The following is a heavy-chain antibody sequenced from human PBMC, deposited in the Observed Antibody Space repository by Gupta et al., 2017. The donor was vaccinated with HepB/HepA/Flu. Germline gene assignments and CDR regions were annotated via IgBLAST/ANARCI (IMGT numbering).Heavy chain of an antibody. CDR2: ICVSGGIT. CDR3: SCNGDRGSGFES. Sequence: EVQLLESGGGLVQPGGSLRLSWAASGFTFSSSAMSWVCQAPGKGRGWVSGICVSGGITYYSYAMKGRFTISRDNTKNKLYLKLQRNSAEDEAVYDYSCNGDRGSGFESWGQGTLVTVSS. J-gene: IGHJ4*02. D-gene: IGHD1-1*01. V-gene: IGHV3-23*01. CDR1: GFTFSSSA.